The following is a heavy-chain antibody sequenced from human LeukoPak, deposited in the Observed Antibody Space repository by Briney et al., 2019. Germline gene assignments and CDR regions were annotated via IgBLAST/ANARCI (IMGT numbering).Heavy chain of an antibody. D-gene: IGHD2-2*01. CDR1: GFAFNSYA. CDR2: ISGSGGST. V-gene: IGHV3-23*01. CDR3: AKDRQYCSSTSCLPYNWFDP. J-gene: IGHJ5*02. Sequence: PGGSLRLSCAASGFAFNSYAMSWVGQAPGKGLEWVSGISGSGGSTFYSDSVKGRFTISRDNSKNTLYLQINSLRAEDTAVYYCAKDRQYCSSTSCLPYNWFDPWGQGTLVTVSS.